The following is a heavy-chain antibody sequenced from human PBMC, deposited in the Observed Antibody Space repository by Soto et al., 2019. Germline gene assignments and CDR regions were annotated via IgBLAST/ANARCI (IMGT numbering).Heavy chain of an antibody. CDR2: ISDSGGST. D-gene: IGHD6-6*01. Sequence: GGSLRLSCAASGFTFSSYAMSWVRQAPGKGLEWVSAISDSGGSTYYADSVKGRFTISRDNSKNTLYLQMNSLRAEDTAVYYCAKDREYSSSYDAFDIWGQGTMVTVSS. J-gene: IGHJ3*02. V-gene: IGHV3-23*01. CDR3: AKDREYSSSYDAFDI. CDR1: GFTFSSYA.